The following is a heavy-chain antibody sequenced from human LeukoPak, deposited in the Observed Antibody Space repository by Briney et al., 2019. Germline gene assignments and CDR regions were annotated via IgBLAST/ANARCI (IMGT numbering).Heavy chain of an antibody. V-gene: IGHV4-61*02. CDR2: IYTSGST. J-gene: IGHJ6*03. CDR3: ARQEGMTMVVTLSYYYYMDV. D-gene: IGHD4-23*01. CDR1: GGSISSGSYY. Sequence: PSQTLSLTCTVSGGSISSGSYYWSWIRQPAGKGLEWIGRIYTSGSTNYNPSLKSRVTISVDTSKNQFSLKLSSVTAADTAVYYCARQEGMTMVVTLSYYYYMDVWGKGTTVTVSS.